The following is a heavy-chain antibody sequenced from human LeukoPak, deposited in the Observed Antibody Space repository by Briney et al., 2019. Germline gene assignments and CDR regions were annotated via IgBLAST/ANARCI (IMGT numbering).Heavy chain of an antibody. J-gene: IGHJ4*02. V-gene: IGHV3-30*03. D-gene: IGHD3-3*01. CDR1: GFTFSSYG. Sequence: GGSLRLSCAASGFTFSSYGMHWVRQAPGKGLEWVAVISYDGSNKYYADSVKGRFTISRDNSKNTLYLQMNSLRAEDTAVYYCAILSVPITIFGVATFDYWGQGTLVTVSS. CDR3: AILSVPITIFGVATFDY. CDR2: ISYDGSNK.